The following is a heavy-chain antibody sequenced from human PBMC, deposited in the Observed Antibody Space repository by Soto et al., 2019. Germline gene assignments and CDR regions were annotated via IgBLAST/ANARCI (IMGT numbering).Heavy chain of an antibody. Sequence: PSQTLSLTCPISGDRLXSNSSAWNCIRQSPSRGLEWLGRTYYRSKWYNDYAVSVKSRITINPDTSKNQFSLQLNSVTPEDTAVYYCARSNYDGYHFEYWGQGTLVTVSS. CDR1: GDRLXSNSSA. J-gene: IGHJ4*02. CDR2: TYYRSKWYN. D-gene: IGHD3-16*01. V-gene: IGHV6-1*01. CDR3: ARSNYDGYHFEY.